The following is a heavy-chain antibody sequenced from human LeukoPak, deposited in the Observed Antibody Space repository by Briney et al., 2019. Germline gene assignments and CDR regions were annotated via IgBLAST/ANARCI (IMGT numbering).Heavy chain of an antibody. CDR3: AKRADSSAHSFDY. CDR2: IRSSDSTT. CDR1: GFSFGRYG. V-gene: IGHV3-48*04. J-gene: IGHJ4*02. D-gene: IGHD3-22*01. Sequence: PGGSLRLSCAAPGFSFGRYGRKWVGKAQGKGLKWLSYIRSSDSTTYYADSVKGRFTISRDNAKNSLYLQMDSLRVEDTAVYYCAKRADSSAHSFDYWGQGTLVTVSS.